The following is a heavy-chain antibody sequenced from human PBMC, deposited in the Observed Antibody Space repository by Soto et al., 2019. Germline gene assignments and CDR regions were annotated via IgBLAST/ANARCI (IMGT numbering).Heavy chain of an antibody. CDR2: ISAYNGNT. V-gene: IGHV1-18*01. CDR3: ARDPTYYYDSSGYYWDY. J-gene: IGHJ4*02. Sequence: QVQLVQSGAEVKKPGASVKVSCKASGYTFTSYGISWVRQAPGQGLEWMGWISAYNGNTNYAQKLQGRVTMTTDTSTSTAYMALRSLRSDDTAVYYCARDPTYYYDSSGYYWDYWGQGTLVTVSS. CDR1: GYTFTSYG. D-gene: IGHD3-22*01.